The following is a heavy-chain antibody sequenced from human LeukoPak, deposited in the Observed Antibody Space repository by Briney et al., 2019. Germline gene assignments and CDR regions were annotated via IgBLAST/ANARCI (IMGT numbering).Heavy chain of an antibody. V-gene: IGHV3-30*02. D-gene: IGHD3-22*01. CDR3: AKAIDDSSGYYYVSDAFDI. CDR1: GFTFSSYG. Sequence: GGSLRLSCAASGFTFSSYGMHWVRQAPGKGLEWVAFIRYDGSNKYYADSVKGRFTISRDNSKNTLYLHVNSLRPEDTAVYYCAKAIDDSSGYYYVSDAFDIWGQGTMVTVSS. CDR2: IRYDGSNK. J-gene: IGHJ3*02.